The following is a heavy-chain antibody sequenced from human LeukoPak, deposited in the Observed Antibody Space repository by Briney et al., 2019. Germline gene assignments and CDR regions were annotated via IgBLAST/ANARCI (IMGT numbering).Heavy chain of an antibody. J-gene: IGHJ4*02. Sequence: ASVKVSCKASGYTFTGYYMHWVRQAPGQGLEWMGWINPNSGGTNYAQKFQGWVTMTRDTSISTAYMELSRLRSDDTAVYYCARSPSYLSSGWYYIDYWGQGTLVTVSS. D-gene: IGHD6-19*01. CDR1: GYTFTGYY. CDR3: ARSPSYLSSGWYYIDY. V-gene: IGHV1-2*04. CDR2: INPNSGGT.